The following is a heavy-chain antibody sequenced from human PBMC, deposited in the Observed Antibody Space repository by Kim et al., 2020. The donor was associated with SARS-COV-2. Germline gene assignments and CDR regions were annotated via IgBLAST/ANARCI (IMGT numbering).Heavy chain of an antibody. CDR2: DGGTT. V-gene: IGHV3-15*01. CDR3: NTERGNY. Sequence: DGGTTDYAAPVKGRFTISRDDSKNMLYLQMNSLKTEDTAVYYCNTERGNYWGQGTLVTVSS. D-gene: IGHD3-10*01. J-gene: IGHJ4*02.